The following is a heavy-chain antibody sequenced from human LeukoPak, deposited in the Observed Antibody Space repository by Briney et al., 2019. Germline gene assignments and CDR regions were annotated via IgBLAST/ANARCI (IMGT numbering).Heavy chain of an antibody. CDR1: GFTVSRND. D-gene: IGHD3-10*02. J-gene: IGHJ4*02. CDR3: ARTMFPYYFDY. CDR2: IYRGGNT. Sequence: GGSLRLSCGASGFTVSRNDMHWARQAPGKGLEWVSVIYRGGNTCYADSVNGRFTISIDNSKNTLYLQMNSLRVDDTAVYYCARTMFPYYFDYWSQGTLVTVSS. V-gene: IGHV3-66*01.